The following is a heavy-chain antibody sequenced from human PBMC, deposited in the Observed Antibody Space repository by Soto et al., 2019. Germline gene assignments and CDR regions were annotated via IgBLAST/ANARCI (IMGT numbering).Heavy chain of an antibody. J-gene: IGHJ6*02. D-gene: IGHD2-21*01. V-gene: IGHV2-5*02. CDR2: IYWDGDK. CDR1: GFSLNTGGLG. Sequence: QITLKESGPTLVKPTQTLTLTCTFSGFSLNTGGLGVGWIRQPPGKALEWLALIYWDGDKRYSPSLKSRLSITTDTSNNQVVLTMTDMDPVDTGTYYCAHSRCGGXXXXXXXXXXXYGMDVWGQGTTVTVSS. CDR3: AHSRCGGXXXXXXXXXXXYGMDV.